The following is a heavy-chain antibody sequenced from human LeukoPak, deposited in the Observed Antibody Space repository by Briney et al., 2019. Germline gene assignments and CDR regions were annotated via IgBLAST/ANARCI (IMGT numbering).Heavy chain of an antibody. Sequence: ASVKVSCKVSGYTLTELSMHWVRQAPGKGLEWMGGFDPEDGETIYAQKFQGRVTMTEDTSTDTAYMELSSLRSEDTAVYYCATDPNYYDSSGYRHWGQGTLVTVSS. D-gene: IGHD3-22*01. V-gene: IGHV1-24*01. CDR3: ATDPNYYDSSGYRH. J-gene: IGHJ1*01. CDR2: FDPEDGET. CDR1: GYTLTELS.